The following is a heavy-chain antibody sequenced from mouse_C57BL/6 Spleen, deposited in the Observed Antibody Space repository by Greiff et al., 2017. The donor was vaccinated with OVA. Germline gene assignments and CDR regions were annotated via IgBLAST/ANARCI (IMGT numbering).Heavy chain of an antibody. J-gene: IGHJ1*03. D-gene: IGHD1-1*01. CDR1: GFTFSSYG. CDR3: ARRGTVDWYFDV. V-gene: IGHV5-6*01. CDR2: ISSGGSYT. Sequence: VQLQQSGGDLVKPGGSLKLSCAASGFTFSSYGMSWVRQTPDKRLEWVATISSGGSYTYYPDSVKGRFTISRDNAKNTLYLQMSSLKSEDTAMYYCARRGTVDWYFDVWGTGTTVTVSS.